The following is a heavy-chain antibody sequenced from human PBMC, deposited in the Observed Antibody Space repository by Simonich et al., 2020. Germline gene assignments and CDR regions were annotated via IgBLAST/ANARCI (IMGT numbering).Heavy chain of an antibody. CDR2: INPSGGKT. D-gene: IGHD2-8*01. Sequence: QVQLVPSGAEVKKPGASVKVSCKASGYTFTSYDLNWGRQATGQGLEWIGVINPSGGKTGNAQKFQGSVNITRNTSISTAYMELSSLRSEDTAVYYCARSRYCTNGVCYNWFDPWGQGTLVTVSS. CDR3: ARSRYCTNGVCYNWFDP. J-gene: IGHJ5*02. V-gene: IGHV1-8*03. CDR1: GYTFTSYD.